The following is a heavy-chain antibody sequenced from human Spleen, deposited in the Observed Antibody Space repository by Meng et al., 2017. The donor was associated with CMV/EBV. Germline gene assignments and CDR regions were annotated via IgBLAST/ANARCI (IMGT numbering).Heavy chain of an antibody. J-gene: IGHJ4*02. D-gene: IGHD6-13*01. V-gene: IGHV1-2*02. CDR3: ARDNAGNSFEY. Sequence: VQRVRSGAEVKKPGASVKGPCKASGYTFTGYYIHWVRQAPGQGLEWMGWINPNSDATRYPQKFQGRVTMTRDTSITTAYMELSRLTSDDTAVYYCARDNAGNSFEYWGQGTLVTVSS. CDR2: INPNSDAT. CDR1: GYTFTGYY.